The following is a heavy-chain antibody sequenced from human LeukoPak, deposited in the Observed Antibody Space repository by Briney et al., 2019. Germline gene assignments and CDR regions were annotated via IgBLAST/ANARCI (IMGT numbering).Heavy chain of an antibody. Sequence: QPGGSLRLSCAASGFIFSDHYMDWVRQTPGRGLECVGRTRNKAKNYTTQYAASVRGRFTISTDESKNSLYLQMNSLKTEDTAVYYCSRGSASHPYYYGMDVWGQGTTVTVSS. D-gene: IGHD6-19*01. J-gene: IGHJ6*02. CDR1: GFIFSDHY. V-gene: IGHV3-72*01. CDR2: TRNKAKNYTT. CDR3: SRGSASHPYYYGMDV.